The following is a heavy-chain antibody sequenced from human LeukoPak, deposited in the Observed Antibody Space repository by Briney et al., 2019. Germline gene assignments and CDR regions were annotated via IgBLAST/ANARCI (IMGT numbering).Heavy chain of an antibody. CDR2: ISPSNGNT. CDR3: ARRNYYDRGGYYPYYFDL. Sequence: ASVKVSCKASGYTFISYAISWVRQAPGEGREWMGWISPSNGNTIHAQMLQGRVTMTVDTYTSTAYMELRSLTSDDTAVYYCARRNYYDRGGYYPYYFDLWGQGTPLTVSS. D-gene: IGHD3-22*01. CDR1: GYTFISYA. J-gene: IGHJ4*02. V-gene: IGHV1-18*01.